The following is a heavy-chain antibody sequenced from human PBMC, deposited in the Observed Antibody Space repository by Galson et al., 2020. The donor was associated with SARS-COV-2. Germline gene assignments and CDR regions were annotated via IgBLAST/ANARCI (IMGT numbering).Heavy chain of an antibody. CDR3: ARRTDYSSSWDAFDI. D-gene: IGHD6-13*01. J-gene: IGHJ3*02. V-gene: IGHV4-39*01. CDR2: IFYSGIT. CDR1: GGSITSPNYY. Sequence: SETLSLTCTVSGGSITSPNYYWGRIRQPPGKGLEWIGIIFYSGITYYSPSLKSRLTISVDTSKNQFSLKLTSVTAADTAVYYCARRTDYSSSWDAFDIWGQGTMVTVSS.